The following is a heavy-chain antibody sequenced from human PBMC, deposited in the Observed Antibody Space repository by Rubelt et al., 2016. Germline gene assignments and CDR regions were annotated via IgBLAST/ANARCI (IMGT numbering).Heavy chain of an antibody. CDR2: ISSSCSTI. CDR1: GFTFSSYE. CDR3: ARSDIVATITDY. D-gene: IGHD5-12*01. V-gene: IGHV3-48*03. Sequence: EVQLVESGGGLVQPGGSLRLSCAASGFTFSSYEMNWVRQAPGKGLEWVSYISSSCSTIYYADSVKGRFTISRDNAKSSLYLQTNGLRAEDTAVYYCARSDIVATITDYWGQGTLVTVSS. J-gene: IGHJ4*02.